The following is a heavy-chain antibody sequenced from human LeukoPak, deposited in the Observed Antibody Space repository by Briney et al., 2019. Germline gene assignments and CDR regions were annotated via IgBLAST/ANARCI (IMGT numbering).Heavy chain of an antibody. Sequence: PGGSLRLSCVASGFTFSNYAMSWVRQAPGKGLEWVSGITGSGGNTYYADSVKGRFTISRDNSKSTLYLQMNSLRDDDTAVYYCAKKRVDDRPPLHWGQGTLVTVSS. CDR3: AKKRVDDRPPLH. J-gene: IGHJ4*02. CDR2: ITGSGGNT. V-gene: IGHV3-23*01. D-gene: IGHD6-25*01. CDR1: GFTFSNYA.